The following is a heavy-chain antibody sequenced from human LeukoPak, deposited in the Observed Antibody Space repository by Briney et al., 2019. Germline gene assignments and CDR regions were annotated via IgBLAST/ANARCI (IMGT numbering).Heavy chain of an antibody. Sequence: GASVKVSCKASGYTFTSYGISWVRQAPGQGLEWMGWINAYNGNTNYAQKLQGRVTMTTDTSTSTAYMELRSLRSDDTAVYYCAMLNTAIVLYYFDYWGQGTLVTVSS. D-gene: IGHD5-18*01. CDR1: GYTFTSYG. CDR2: INAYNGNT. CDR3: AMLNTAIVLYYFDY. V-gene: IGHV1-18*01. J-gene: IGHJ4*02.